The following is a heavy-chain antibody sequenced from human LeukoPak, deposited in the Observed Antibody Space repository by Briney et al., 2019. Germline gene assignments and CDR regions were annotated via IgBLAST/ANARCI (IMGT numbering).Heavy chain of an antibody. CDR2: ISSSSSTI. J-gene: IGHJ5*02. CDR3: AAEGRGFGFDP. CDR1: GFTFSGSA. V-gene: IGHV3-48*01. Sequence: PGGSLRLSCAASGFTFSGSAMHWVRQAPGKGLEWVSYISSSSSTIYYADSVKGRFTISRDNAKNSLYLQMNSLRAEDTAVYYCAAEGRGFGFDPWGQGTLVTVSS. D-gene: IGHD3-10*01.